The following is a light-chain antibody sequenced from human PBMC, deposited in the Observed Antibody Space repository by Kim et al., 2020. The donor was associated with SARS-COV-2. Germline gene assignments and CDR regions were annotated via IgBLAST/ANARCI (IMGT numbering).Light chain of an antibody. CDR3: SAWDTSLGAWV. Sequence: QNATLTCTGNSNNVGNEGAAWLQQHQGHPPKLLSYRNNNRPSGISERLSASRSGNTAYLTITGLQPEDEADYFCSAWDTSLGAWVFGGGTKLTVL. J-gene: IGLJ3*02. CDR1: SNNVGNEG. CDR2: RNN. V-gene: IGLV10-54*01.